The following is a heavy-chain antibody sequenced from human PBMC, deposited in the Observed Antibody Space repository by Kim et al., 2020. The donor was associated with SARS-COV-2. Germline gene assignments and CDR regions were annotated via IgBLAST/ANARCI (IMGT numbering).Heavy chain of an antibody. CDR2: ITDSAGHI. CDR1: GFTLSAYA. J-gene: IGHJ3*01. V-gene: IGHV3-23*01. CDR3: VKGGPCGGNCVASEV. D-gene: IGHD2-21*01. Sequence: GGSLRLSCVTSGFTLSAYAMKWVRQAPGKGLEWVSVITDSAGHIEYPDSVKGRFTISRDNSKGTLYLQMDSLRVEDTATYYCVKGGPCGGNCVASEVWGQGTMVTVSP.